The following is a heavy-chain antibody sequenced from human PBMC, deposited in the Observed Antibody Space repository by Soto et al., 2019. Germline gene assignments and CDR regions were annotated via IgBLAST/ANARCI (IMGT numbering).Heavy chain of an antibody. CDR2: SFHTGTT. Sequence: QVQLQESGPGLVKPSVTLSVTCEVSGDSITSSYYWNWVRQPPGKGLEWIGESFHTGTTNYNPSLASRVIISVDTSKNHFSSKLTSVTAAGSAVYYCAGARIAARTVDVWGQGSLVPVSS. CDR1: GDSITSSYY. V-gene: IGHV4-4*02. J-gene: IGHJ4*02. CDR3: AGARIAARTVDV. D-gene: IGHD6-6*01.